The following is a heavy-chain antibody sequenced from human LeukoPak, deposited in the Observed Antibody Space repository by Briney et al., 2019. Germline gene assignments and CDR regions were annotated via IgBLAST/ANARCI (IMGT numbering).Heavy chain of an antibody. Sequence: PSETLSLTCTVSGGSISSSSYYWGWIRQPPGKGLEWIGEINHSGSTNYNPSLKSRVTISVDTSKNQFSLKLSSVTAADTAVYYCARRRYSYGSDYWGQGTLVTVSS. CDR2: INHSGST. J-gene: IGHJ4*02. CDR1: GGSISSSSYY. CDR3: ARRRYSYGSDY. V-gene: IGHV4-39*07. D-gene: IGHD5-18*01.